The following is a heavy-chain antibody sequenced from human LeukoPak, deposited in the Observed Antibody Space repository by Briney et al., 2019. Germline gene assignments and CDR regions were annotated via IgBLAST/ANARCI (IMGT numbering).Heavy chain of an antibody. Sequence: GGSLRLSCVASGFTFSSRDWMTWVRQAPGKGLEWVANIKQDGSEKNYVDSVKGRFTISRDNAKNSVDLQMNSLRLEDTAVYYCAELGITMIGGVWGKGTTVTISS. CDR2: IKQDGSEK. CDR1: GFTFSSRDW. D-gene: IGHD3-10*02. V-gene: IGHV3-7*01. CDR3: AELGITMIGGV. J-gene: IGHJ6*04.